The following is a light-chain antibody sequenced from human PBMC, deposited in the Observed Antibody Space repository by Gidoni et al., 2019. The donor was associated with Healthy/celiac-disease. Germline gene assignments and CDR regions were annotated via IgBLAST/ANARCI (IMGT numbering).Light chain of an antibody. J-gene: IGKJ2*01. Sequence: IVMTQSPATLSVSPGERATLSCRASQSVSSNLAWYQQKPGQAPRPLIYGASTRATSIPARFSGSGSGTEFTLTISSLQSEDFAVYYCQQYNNWPPYTFGQGTKLEIK. CDR3: QQYNNWPPYT. CDR1: QSVSSN. CDR2: GAS. V-gene: IGKV3-15*01.